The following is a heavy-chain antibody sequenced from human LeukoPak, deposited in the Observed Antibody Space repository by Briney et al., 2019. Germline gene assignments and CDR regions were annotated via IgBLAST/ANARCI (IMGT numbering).Heavy chain of an antibody. CDR3: AKSQEDDSSGYYYSNFDC. V-gene: IGHV3-23*01. Sequence: GGSLRLSCAASGFTFSNYAMSWVRQAPGKGLEWVSAISGSGHNTYYTDSVKGRFTISRDYSKNTLYLQMYSLRAEDTAVYYCAKSQEDDSSGYYYSNFDCWGQGTLVIVSS. CDR2: ISGSGHNT. J-gene: IGHJ4*02. D-gene: IGHD3-22*01. CDR1: GFTFSNYA.